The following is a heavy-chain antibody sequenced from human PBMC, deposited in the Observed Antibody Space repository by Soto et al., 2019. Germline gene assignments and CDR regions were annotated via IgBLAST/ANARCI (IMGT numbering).Heavy chain of an antibody. CDR3: ARSEATVLDS. D-gene: IGHD4-17*01. Sequence: QVQLKESGPGLVKPSGTLSLTCTVSGGSMSSSNWWNWVRQSPGKGLEWIGETHPSGRTNYSPSLKSRVTISVDKSKNQFSLQLTSVTAADTAVYYCARSEATVLDSWGQGTLVTVSS. CDR2: THPSGRT. J-gene: IGHJ4*02. V-gene: IGHV4-4*02. CDR1: GGSMSSSNW.